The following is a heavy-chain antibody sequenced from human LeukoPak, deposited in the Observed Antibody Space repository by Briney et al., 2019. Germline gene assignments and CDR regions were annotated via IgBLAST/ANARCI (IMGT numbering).Heavy chain of an antibody. CDR1: GGSISSSSYY. D-gene: IGHD6-19*01. V-gene: IGHV4-39*01. CDR3: ARRLIIAVAGTVYFDY. J-gene: IGHJ4*02. Sequence: SETLSLTCTVSGGSISSSSYYWGWIRQPPGKGLEWIVSIYYSGSTYYDPSLKSRVTISVDTSKNQFSLKLSSVTAADTAVYYCARRLIIAVAGTVYFDYWGQGTLVTVSS. CDR2: IYYSGST.